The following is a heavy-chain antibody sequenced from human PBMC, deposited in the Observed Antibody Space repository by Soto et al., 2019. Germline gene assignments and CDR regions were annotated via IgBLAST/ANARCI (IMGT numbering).Heavy chain of an antibody. D-gene: IGHD5-12*01. CDR3: ADELGNTGYDGPDY. CDR1: GLTFSRYA. J-gene: IGHJ4*02. CDR2: IIYDGSNT. Sequence: QVQLVESGGGVVQPGRSLRLSCAASGLTFSRYAMHWVRQAPGKGLEWVAVIIYDGSNTHYADSVQGRFTISRDNSKNTLYLQMNRLTAEDTARYYFADELGNTGYDGPDYWGQGTLVTVSS. V-gene: IGHV3-30*04.